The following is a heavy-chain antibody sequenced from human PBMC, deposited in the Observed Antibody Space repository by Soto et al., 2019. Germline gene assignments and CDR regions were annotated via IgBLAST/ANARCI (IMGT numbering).Heavy chain of an antibody. V-gene: IGHV4-39*01. J-gene: IGHJ4*02. CDR2: IFYSGNT. CDR1: GGSLSSSSYY. Sequence: PSETLSLTCTVSGGSLSSSSYYWGWIRQPPGKGLEWIGNIFYSGNTYYNPSLKSRVTISVDTSKNQFSLKLSSVTAADTAVYYCARLGLPYYFDYWGQGTLVTVSS. CDR3: ARLGLPYYFDY.